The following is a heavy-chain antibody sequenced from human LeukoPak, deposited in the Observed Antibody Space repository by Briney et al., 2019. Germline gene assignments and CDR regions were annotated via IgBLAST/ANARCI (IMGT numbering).Heavy chain of an antibody. Sequence: GGSLRLSCVASGFTFSSYAIYWVRQAPGKGLEWVALMSYDGSNRFYGDSVKGRFTISRDNSKNTLYLQMNSLRAEDTALYYCAKDLIYDFWSGYSGMDVWGQGTTVTVSS. V-gene: IGHV3-30-3*01. CDR1: GFTFSSYA. D-gene: IGHD3-3*01. CDR3: AKDLIYDFWSGYSGMDV. CDR2: MSYDGSNR. J-gene: IGHJ6*02.